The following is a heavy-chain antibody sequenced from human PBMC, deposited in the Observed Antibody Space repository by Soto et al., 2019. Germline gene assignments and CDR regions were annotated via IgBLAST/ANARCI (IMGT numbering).Heavy chain of an antibody. CDR1: GFTLSNYW. CDR2: IKSDGSTT. V-gene: IGHV3-74*03. D-gene: IGHD2-15*01. J-gene: IGHJ3*01. Sequence: EVQLVESGGGLVQPGGSLRLSCAASGFTLSNYWMHCVRQAPGKGPVWVSRIKSDGSTTTYADSVKGRFTISGDNAKNTLYLQMSSLRAEDTAVYYCARAQLLPDDAFDLWGQGTVVTVSS. CDR3: ARAQLLPDDAFDL.